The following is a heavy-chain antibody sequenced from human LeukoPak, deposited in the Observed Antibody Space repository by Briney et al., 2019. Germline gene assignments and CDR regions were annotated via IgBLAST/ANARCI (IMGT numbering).Heavy chain of an antibody. CDR1: GFTFRSYW. CDR2: INSDGSST. D-gene: IGHD4-17*01. Sequence: GSLELSCAASGFTFRSYWMHWGRPAPGKGLVWVSRINSDGSSTNYADSVKGRFTISRDNAKNTLYLQMDSLRAEDTAVYYCARALTTSTTVTTGYWGQGILVTVSS. J-gene: IGHJ4*02. V-gene: IGHV3-74*01. CDR3: ARALTTSTTVTTGY.